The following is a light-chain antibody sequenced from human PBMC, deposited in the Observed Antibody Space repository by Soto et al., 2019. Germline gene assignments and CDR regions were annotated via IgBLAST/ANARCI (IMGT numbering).Light chain of an antibody. CDR3: QQYDN. CDR2: VAF. J-gene: IGKJ2*01. V-gene: IGKV1-33*01. Sequence: DIQMTQSPSSLSASVGDRVTITCPSSHDITNSLNWFQQIPWKAPNLLIYVAFNLETGVPSRFSGSGSGTDLPFIISSLQAEDIATYYRQQYDNFGQGTKLEIK. CDR1: HDITNS.